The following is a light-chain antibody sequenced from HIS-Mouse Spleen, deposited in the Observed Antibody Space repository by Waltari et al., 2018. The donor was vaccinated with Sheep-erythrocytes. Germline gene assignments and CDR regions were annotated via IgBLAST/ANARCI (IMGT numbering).Light chain of an antibody. CDR1: SSDVGGSNY. CDR2: DVS. V-gene: IGLV2-11*01. J-gene: IGLJ1*01. CDR3: CSYAGSYNHV. Sequence: QSARTQPRSVSGSPGQSVTISCTGTSSDVGGSNYVSWYQQHPGKAPKLMIYDVSKRPSGVPDRFSGSKSGNTASLTISGLQAEDEADYYCCSYAGSYNHVFATGTKVTVL.